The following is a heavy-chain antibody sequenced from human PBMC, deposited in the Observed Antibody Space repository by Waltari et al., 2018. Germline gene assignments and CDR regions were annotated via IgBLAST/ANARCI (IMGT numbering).Heavy chain of an antibody. CDR1: GFTFRRFS. CDR2: FSRDGVTT. Sequence: EVQMVESGGGLVQPGGSLRLSCAASGFTFRRFSMHWVRQAPGKGLEYVSAFSRDGVTTYYANSVKGRFTISRDNSKNTLYLQMGSLRAEDMAVYYCARIDGSGWYGSWGQGTLVTVSS. V-gene: IGHV3-64*01. D-gene: IGHD6-19*01. CDR3: ARIDGSGWYGS. J-gene: IGHJ4*02.